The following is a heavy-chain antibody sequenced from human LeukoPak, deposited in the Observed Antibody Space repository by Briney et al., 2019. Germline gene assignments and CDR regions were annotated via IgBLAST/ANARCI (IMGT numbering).Heavy chain of an antibody. D-gene: IGHD1-14*01. CDR1: GFTFSSYE. V-gene: IGHV3-7*01. Sequence: GGSLRLSCAASGFTFSSYEMNWVRQAPGKGLEWVANIQQDGSEKYYVDSVKGRFTIYRDNAKNSLYLQMNSLRAEDTAVYYCARATGLNEGCYLRTDGDAFDIWGQGTMVTVSS. J-gene: IGHJ3*02. CDR2: IQQDGSEK. CDR3: ARATGLNEGCYLRTDGDAFDI.